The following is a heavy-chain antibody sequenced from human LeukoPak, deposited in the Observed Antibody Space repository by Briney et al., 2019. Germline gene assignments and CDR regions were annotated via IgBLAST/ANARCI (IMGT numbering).Heavy chain of an antibody. Sequence: GESLKISCKGSGYSFTTYWIAWVRQMPGKSLVWMGIIYLGDSDTRYSPSFQGQVTISADKSISTAYLQWSSLKASDTAMYYCARRRHSGWSDLDPFDYWGQGTLVTVSS. CDR1: GYSFTTYW. CDR3: ARRRHSGWSDLDPFDY. J-gene: IGHJ4*02. CDR2: IYLGDSDT. V-gene: IGHV5-51*01. D-gene: IGHD6-19*01.